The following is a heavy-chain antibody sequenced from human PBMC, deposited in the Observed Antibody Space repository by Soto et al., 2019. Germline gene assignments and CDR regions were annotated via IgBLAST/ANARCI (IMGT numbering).Heavy chain of an antibody. J-gene: IGHJ5*02. CDR1: GFSFSTYG. V-gene: IGHV3-30*03. CDR2: ISNDGTTK. D-gene: IGHD5-12*01. CDR3: ARDVDRTSHLNWFDP. Sequence: PXXSLRLSCAASGFSFSTYGMDWVLQAPGKGLEWVAFISNDGTTKNYGDAVKGRFTISRDTSKNTVYLQMDSLNVEDTAVYYCARDVDRTSHLNWFDPWGQGVMVTVSS.